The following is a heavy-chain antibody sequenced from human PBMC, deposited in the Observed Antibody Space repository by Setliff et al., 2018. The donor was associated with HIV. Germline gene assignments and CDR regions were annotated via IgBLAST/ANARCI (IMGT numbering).Heavy chain of an antibody. V-gene: IGHV4-34*01. D-gene: IGHD4-17*01. CDR3: AIPPLESTVTTANYFES. J-gene: IGHJ4*02. Sequence: SETLSLTCAVSGGSFTHDYWTWIRQAPGKGLEWIGEIDHTGRTDYNPSLKSRVTISIGASKFQFSLKLNSVTAADTAVYYCAIPPLESTVTTANYFESWGQGILVTVSS. CDR1: GGSFTHDY. CDR2: IDHTGRT.